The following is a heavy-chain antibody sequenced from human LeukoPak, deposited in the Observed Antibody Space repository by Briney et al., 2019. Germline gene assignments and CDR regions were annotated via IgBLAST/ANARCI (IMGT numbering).Heavy chain of an antibody. CDR3: ARGRWIVVVPAAMRAPSTYGMDV. J-gene: IGHJ6*02. D-gene: IGHD2-2*01. V-gene: IGHV4-34*01. CDR2: INHSGST. Sequence: PSETLSLTCAVYGGSFSGYYWSWIRQPPGKGLEWIGEINHSGSTNYNPSLKSRVTISVDTSKNQFSLKLSSVTAADTAVYYCARGRWIVVVPAAMRAPSTYGMDVWGQGTTVTVSS. CDR1: GGSFSGYY.